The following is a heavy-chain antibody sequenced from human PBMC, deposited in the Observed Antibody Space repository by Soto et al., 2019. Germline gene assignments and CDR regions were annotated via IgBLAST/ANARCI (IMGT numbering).Heavy chain of an antibody. CDR2: IIPIFGTA. CDR1: GYTLSSYA. D-gene: IGHD6-13*01. Sequence: AVEVSCKDSGYTLSSYARHWVRKTPGQRLEWMGGIIPIFGTANYAQKFQGRVTITADESTSTAYMELSSLRSEDTAVYYCAREDGVAAAGTLYYYYGMDVWGQGTTVTVSS. J-gene: IGHJ6*02. V-gene: IGHV1-69*01. CDR3: AREDGVAAAGTLYYYYGMDV.